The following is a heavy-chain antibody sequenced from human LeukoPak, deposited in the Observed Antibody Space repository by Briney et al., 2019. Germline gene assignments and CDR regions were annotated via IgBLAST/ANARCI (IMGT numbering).Heavy chain of an antibody. CDR3: ARSFADIVVVPAAIGWFDP. CDR2: INHSGST. J-gene: IGHJ5*02. D-gene: IGHD2-2*01. Sequence: SETLSLTCAVYGGSFSGYYWSWIRQPPGKGLEWIGQINHSGSTNYNPSLKSRVTISVDTSKNQFSLKLSSVTAADTAVYYCARSFADIVVVPAAIGWFDPWGQGTLVTVSS. CDR1: GGSFSGYY. V-gene: IGHV4-34*01.